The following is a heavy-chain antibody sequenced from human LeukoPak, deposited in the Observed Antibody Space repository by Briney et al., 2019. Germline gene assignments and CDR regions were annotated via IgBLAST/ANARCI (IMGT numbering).Heavy chain of an antibody. V-gene: IGHV4-59*11. J-gene: IGHJ5*02. CDR2: ISYIGST. CDR3: ARGGIAVAGTYYGNWFDP. Sequence: PSETLSLTCTVSGGSISSHYWSWIRQPPGKGLEWIGYISYIGSTNYSPSLKSRVTISVDTSKNQFSLRLSSVTAADTAVYYCARGGIAVAGTYYGNWFDPWGQGTLVTVSS. CDR1: GGSISSHY. D-gene: IGHD6-19*01.